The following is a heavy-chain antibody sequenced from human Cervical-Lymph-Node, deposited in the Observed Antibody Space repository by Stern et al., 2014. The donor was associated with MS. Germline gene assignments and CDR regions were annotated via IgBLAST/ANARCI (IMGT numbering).Heavy chain of an antibody. D-gene: IGHD2-15*01. CDR2: IIPILGLA. J-gene: IGHJ5*02. CDR3: ARGVVSNRAAATLHNLFDP. Sequence: QVQLVQSGAEVKKPGSSMNVSCKTSGGTFSSSYAITWLRPAPGQGLEWMGMIIPILGLANYAQKFQDRVTITADTSTSTTYMQLSSLRSEDTAVYYCARGVVSNRAAATLHNLFDPWGQGTLVTVSS. V-gene: IGHV1-69*09. CDR1: GGTFSSSYA.